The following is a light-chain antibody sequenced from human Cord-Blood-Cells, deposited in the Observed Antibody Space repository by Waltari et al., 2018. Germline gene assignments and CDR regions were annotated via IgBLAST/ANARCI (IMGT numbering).Light chain of an antibody. CDR3: CSYAGSSTLV. CDR1: SSDVVSYNH. J-gene: IGLJ2*01. V-gene: IGLV2-23*01. CDR2: EGS. Sequence: QSALTQPASVSGSPGQSITISCTGTSSDVVSYNHVSWSQQHPGKAPKPMIYEGSKRPSGVSNRFSGSKSGNTASLTISGLQAEDEADYYCCSYAGSSTLVFGGGTKLTVL.